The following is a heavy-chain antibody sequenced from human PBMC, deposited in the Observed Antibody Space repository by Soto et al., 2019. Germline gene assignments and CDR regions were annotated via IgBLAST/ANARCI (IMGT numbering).Heavy chain of an antibody. V-gene: IGHV3-9*01. D-gene: IGHD6-19*01. CDR1: GFTFDDYA. CDR3: AKDTYGSSPYYMDV. J-gene: IGHJ6*03. Sequence: DVHLVESGGGLVQPGRSLRLSCAASGFTFDDYAMHWVRQVPGKGLEWVSGISWNSGNIGYADSVKGRFTISRDNATNSLYLQMNSLRVEDAALYFCAKDTYGSSPYYMDVWGKGTTVTVSS. CDR2: ISWNSGNI.